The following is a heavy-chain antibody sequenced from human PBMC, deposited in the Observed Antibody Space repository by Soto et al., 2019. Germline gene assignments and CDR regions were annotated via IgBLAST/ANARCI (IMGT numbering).Heavy chain of an antibody. V-gene: IGHV6-1*01. Sequence: PSQTLSLTCAISGDSVSNDIAAWNWIRQSPSRGLEWLGRTYYRSTWLYEYTPSVRGRITISPDTSRNQVSLHLNSVTPEDTAIYYCVSGARGVLYIWGRGTMDTVSS. CDR1: GDSVSNDIAA. D-gene: IGHD2-8*02. CDR3: VSGARGVLYI. CDR2: TYYRSTWLY. J-gene: IGHJ3*02.